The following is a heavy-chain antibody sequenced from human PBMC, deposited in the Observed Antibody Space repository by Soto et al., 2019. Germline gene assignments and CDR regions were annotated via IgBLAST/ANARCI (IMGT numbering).Heavy chain of an antibody. CDR3: AREGRWLQNFDY. V-gene: IGHV4-61*08. D-gene: IGHD5-12*01. CDR1: GGYIRNVGYS. Sequence: SQTQPLTYAVSGGYIRNVGYSWSLIRQPPGKGLEWIGYIYYSGSTNYNPSLKSRVTISVDTSKNQFSLKLSSVTAADTAVYYCAREGRWLQNFDYCGQGTLVTVSS. CDR2: IYYSGST. J-gene: IGHJ4*02.